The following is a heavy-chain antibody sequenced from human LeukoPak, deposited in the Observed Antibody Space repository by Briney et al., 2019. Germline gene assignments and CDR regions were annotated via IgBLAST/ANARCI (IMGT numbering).Heavy chain of an antibody. V-gene: IGHV3-48*01. CDR2: ISTSSTTI. CDR3: ARDPPSGGFDY. D-gene: IGHD3-16*01. CDR1: GFTLSTYS. Sequence: GGPLRLSRAASGFTLSTYSMNWVRQAPGKGLEWVAYISTSSTTIYSADSVKGRFAISRDDAKNSLYLQMNSLRAEDTAVYYCARDPPSGGFDYWGQGALVTVSS. J-gene: IGHJ4*02.